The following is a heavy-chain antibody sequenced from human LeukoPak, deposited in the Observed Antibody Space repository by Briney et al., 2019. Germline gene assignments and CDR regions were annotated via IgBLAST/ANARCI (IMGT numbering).Heavy chain of an antibody. J-gene: IGHJ4*02. D-gene: IGHD3-22*01. CDR1: GGSISSYY. CDR2: IYYSGST. Sequence: PSETLSLTCTVSGGSISSYYWSWIRQPPGKGLEWIGYIYYSGSTNYNPSLKSRVTISVDTSKNQFSLKLSSVTAADTAVYYCARDYYDSSGYYVLDYWGQGTLVTVSS. V-gene: IGHV4-59*01. CDR3: ARDYYDSSGYYVLDY.